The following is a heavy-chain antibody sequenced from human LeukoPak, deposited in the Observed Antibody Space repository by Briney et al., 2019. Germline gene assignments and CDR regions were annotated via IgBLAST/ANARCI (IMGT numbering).Heavy chain of an antibody. V-gene: IGHV3-7*01. J-gene: IGHJ1*01. CDR2: IKQDGSKK. CDR1: GFTFNTYW. D-gene: IGHD2-15*01. CDR3: ARGYDGGGYFQY. Sequence: PGGSLRLCCAASGFTFNTYWMDWVRQAAGKGLEWVANIKQDGSKKLYVDAVKGRFTISRDNAKNSLYLQMNSLRAEDTAVYYCARGYDGGGYFQYWGQGTLVTVSS.